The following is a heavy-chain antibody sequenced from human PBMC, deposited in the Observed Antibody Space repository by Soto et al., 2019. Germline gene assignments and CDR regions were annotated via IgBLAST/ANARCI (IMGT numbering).Heavy chain of an antibody. D-gene: IGHD3-10*01. V-gene: IGHV3-30-3*01. Sequence: QVQLVESGGGVVQPGRSLRLSCAASGFTFSDYIMHWVRQAPGEGLEWVAMVLHDGNNKYYADSVKGRFTISRDNSKNKLYLQMNSLRTEDTAMYYCARDDEDGSYCDLGYWGQGTLVTVSS. CDR3: ARDDEDGSYCDLGY. J-gene: IGHJ4*02. CDR1: GFTFSDYI. CDR2: VLHDGNNK.